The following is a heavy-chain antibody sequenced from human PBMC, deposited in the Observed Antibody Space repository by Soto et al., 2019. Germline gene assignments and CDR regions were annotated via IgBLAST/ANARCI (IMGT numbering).Heavy chain of an antibody. D-gene: IGHD3-3*01. Sequence: EASVKVSCKVSGYSLTELSMHWVRQAPGKGLEWMGGFDPEDGETIYAQKFQGRVTMTEDTSTDTAYMELSSLRSEDTAVYYCATAPPLDYDFWSGYYFSYWGQGTLVTVSS. CDR2: FDPEDGET. CDR3: ATAPPLDYDFWSGYYFSY. J-gene: IGHJ4*02. V-gene: IGHV1-24*01. CDR1: GYSLTELS.